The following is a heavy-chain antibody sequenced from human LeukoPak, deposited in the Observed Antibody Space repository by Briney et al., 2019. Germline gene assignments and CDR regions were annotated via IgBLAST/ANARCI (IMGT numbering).Heavy chain of an antibody. CDR3: ARTAEGSSGWPDY. CDR1: GYSFTNYW. CDR2: MSPEDSET. D-gene: IGHD6-19*01. Sequence: GESLKISCKASGYSFTNYWIGWVRQMPGKGLEWMGIMSPEDSETRYSPSFQGQVTISADKSISTAYLQWSSLKASDTAMYYCARTAEGSSGWPDYWGQGTLVTVSS. V-gene: IGHV5-51*01. J-gene: IGHJ4*02.